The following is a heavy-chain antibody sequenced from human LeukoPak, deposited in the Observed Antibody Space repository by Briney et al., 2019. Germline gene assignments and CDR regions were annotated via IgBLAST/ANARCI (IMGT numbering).Heavy chain of an antibody. D-gene: IGHD2-15*01. CDR2: ISYDGSNK. J-gene: IGHJ4*02. V-gene: IGHV3-30-3*02. CDR3: AKCRGRLLPFDY. Sequence: PGGSLRLSCAASGFTFSSYAMHWVRQAPGKGLEWVAVISYDGSNKYYADSVKGRFTISRDNSKNTLYLQMNSLRAEDTAVYYCAKCRGRLLPFDYWGQGTLVTVSS. CDR1: GFTFSSYA.